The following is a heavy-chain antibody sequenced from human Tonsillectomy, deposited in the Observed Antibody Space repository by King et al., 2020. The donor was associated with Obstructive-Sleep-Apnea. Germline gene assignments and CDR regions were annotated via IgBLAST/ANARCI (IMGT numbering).Heavy chain of an antibody. D-gene: IGHD1-26*01. CDR2: IYYSGST. V-gene: IGHV4-59*01. Sequence: VQLQESGPGLVKPSETLSLTCTVSGGSISSYYWSWIRQPPGKGLEWIGYIYYSGSTNYNPSLKSRVTISVDTSKNKFSLRLSSVTAADTAVYYCARTIVGTTQYFFDYWGQGTLVTVSS. CDR1: GGSISSYY. J-gene: IGHJ4*02. CDR3: ARTIVGTTQYFFDY.